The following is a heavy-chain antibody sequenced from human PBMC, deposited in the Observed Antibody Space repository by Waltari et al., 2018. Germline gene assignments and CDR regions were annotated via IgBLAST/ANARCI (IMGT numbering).Heavy chain of an antibody. CDR1: GFTFSSYA. J-gene: IGHJ3*02. Sequence: EVQLVESGGGLVQPGGSLRLSCAASGFTFSSYAMRWVRPAPGKGLEWVSAISGSGGSTYYADSVKGRFTISRDNSKNTLYLQMNSLRAEDTAVYYCAKFDYGDYGAFDIWGQGTMVTVSS. V-gene: IGHV3-23*04. CDR2: ISGSGGST. CDR3: AKFDYGDYGAFDI. D-gene: IGHD4-17*01.